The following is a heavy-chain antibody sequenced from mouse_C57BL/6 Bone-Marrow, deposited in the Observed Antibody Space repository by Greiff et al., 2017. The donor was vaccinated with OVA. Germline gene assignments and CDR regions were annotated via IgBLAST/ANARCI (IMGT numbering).Heavy chain of an antibody. Sequence: VQLKESGTVLARPGASVKMSCKTSGYTFTSYWMHWVKQRPGQGLEWIGAIYPGNSDTSYNQKFKGKAKLTAVTSASTAYMELSSLTNEDSAVYYSTFYYGYDVYAMDYWGQGTSVTVSS. CDR1: GYTFTSYW. D-gene: IGHD2-2*01. CDR3: TFYYGYDVYAMDY. V-gene: IGHV1-5*01. CDR2: IYPGNSDT. J-gene: IGHJ4*01.